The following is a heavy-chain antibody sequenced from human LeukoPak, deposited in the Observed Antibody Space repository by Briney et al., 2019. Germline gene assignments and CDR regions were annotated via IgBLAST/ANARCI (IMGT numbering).Heavy chain of an antibody. J-gene: IGHJ4*02. Sequence: PSETLSLTCTVSGDSISSSSYYWSWIRQPPGKGLEWIGYIYYSGSTNYNPSLKSRVTISVDTSKNQFSLKLSSVTAADTAVYYCARTERNYGDYQGFDYWGQGTLVTVSS. D-gene: IGHD4-17*01. CDR2: IYYSGST. CDR1: GDSISSSSYY. CDR3: ARTERNYGDYQGFDY. V-gene: IGHV4-61*01.